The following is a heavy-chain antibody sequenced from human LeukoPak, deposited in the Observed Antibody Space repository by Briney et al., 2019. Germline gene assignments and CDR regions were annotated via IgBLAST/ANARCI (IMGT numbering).Heavy chain of an antibody. D-gene: IGHD6-13*01. Sequence: SETLSLTCTVSGGSISSYYWSWIRQPPGKGLEWIGYIYYSGSTNYNPSLKSRVTISVDTSKNQFSLKLSSVTAADTAVYYCARSAYSSSWNYYYYYMDVWGKGTTVTVSS. CDR3: ARSAYSSSWNYYYYYMDV. J-gene: IGHJ6*03. CDR1: GGSISSYY. CDR2: IYYSGST. V-gene: IGHV4-59*01.